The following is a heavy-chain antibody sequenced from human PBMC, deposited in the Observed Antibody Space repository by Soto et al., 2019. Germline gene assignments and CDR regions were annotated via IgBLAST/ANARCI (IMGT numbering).Heavy chain of an antibody. V-gene: IGHV4-31*03. CDR1: GGSIIDGQNY. J-gene: IGHJ4*02. CDR3: ARDAPGVAPY. CDR2: INYRGTT. D-gene: IGHD2-15*01. Sequence: QVQLQESGPGLVKPSQTLSLTCTVSGGSIIDGQNYLNWIRQHPERGLEWMGYINYRGTTNYSPALKSRSVISIDTSTNHFSLRLASGTAADPDVYYCARDAPGVAPYWGLGTVVTVSS.